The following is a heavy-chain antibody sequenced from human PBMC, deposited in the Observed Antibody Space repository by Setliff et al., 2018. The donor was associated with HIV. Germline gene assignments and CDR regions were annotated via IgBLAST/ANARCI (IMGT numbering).Heavy chain of an antibody. Sequence: SETLSLTCAVSGYSISSGYYWDWIRQPPGKGLEWIGSIYHTGSTYSNPSLKSRVTITVDSSKNQFSLKLSSVTAADTAVYYCARSDPVDNWNPTLKWFDPWGQGTLVTVSS. J-gene: IGHJ5*02. CDR2: IYHTGST. D-gene: IGHD1-20*01. CDR1: GYSISSGYY. CDR3: ARSDPVDNWNPTLKWFDP. V-gene: IGHV4-38-2*01.